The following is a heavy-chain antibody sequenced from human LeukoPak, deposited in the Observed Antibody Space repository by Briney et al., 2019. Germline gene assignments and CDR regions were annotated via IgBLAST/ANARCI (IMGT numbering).Heavy chain of an antibody. CDR1: GASISSGAYS. CDR3: ATVSGKEAPPGDY. J-gene: IGHJ4*02. D-gene: IGHD3-16*01. Sequence: PSETLSLTCAVSGASISSGAYSWSWIRQPPGKGLEWIGYIFHSGHTFYNPSLKSRLTISVDTSKNQFSLKLSSVTAADTAVYYRATVSGKEAPPGDYWGQGGQLTVSS. V-gene: IGHV4-30-2*05. CDR2: IFHSGHT.